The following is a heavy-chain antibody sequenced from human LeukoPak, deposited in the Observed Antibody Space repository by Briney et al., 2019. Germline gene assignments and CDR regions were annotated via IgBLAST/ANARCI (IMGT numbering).Heavy chain of an antibody. CDR1: GGSISSGGYY. Sequence: SETLSLTCTVSGGSISSGGYYWSWIRQPPGKGLEWIGYIYHSGSTYYNPSLKSRVTISVDTSKNQFSLKLSSVTAADTAVYYCARDGTYSSSWYGGSYYYGMDVWGQGTTVTVSS. J-gene: IGHJ6*02. CDR3: ARDGTYSSSWYGGSYYYGMDV. D-gene: IGHD6-13*01. V-gene: IGHV4-30-2*01. CDR2: IYHSGST.